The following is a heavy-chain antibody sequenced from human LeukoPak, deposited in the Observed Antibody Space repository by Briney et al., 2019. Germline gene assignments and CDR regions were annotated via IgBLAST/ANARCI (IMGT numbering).Heavy chain of an antibody. V-gene: IGHV4-59*08. CDR3: ASSYFYDGNRYFDY. J-gene: IGHJ4*02. CDR1: GGSITSYY. Sequence: PSETLSLTCNVSGGSITSYYWNWIRQTPGKGLEWIGYIYYTGSTNSNPSLKSRLTISLDTSKNQSSLKLTSVTAADTAIYYCASSYFYDGNRYFDYWGQGALVTVSS. D-gene: IGHD3-22*01. CDR2: IYYTGST.